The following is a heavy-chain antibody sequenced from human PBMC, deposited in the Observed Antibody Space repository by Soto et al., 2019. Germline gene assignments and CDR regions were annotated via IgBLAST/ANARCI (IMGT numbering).Heavy chain of an antibody. D-gene: IGHD3-22*01. CDR2: ISGFGGVT. J-gene: IGHJ4*02. CDR1: GFTFSSYA. CDR3: ARDLHFGNYDSTGYYRFDN. Sequence: EVQLLESGGDLVQPGGSLRLSCAASGFTFSSYAMTWVRQAPGKGLDWVSGISGFGGVTDYADSVKGRFTASRDNSTDTLYLKMNRLRAEDTAVYYCARDLHFGNYDSTGYYRFDNWGQGTLVTVSS. V-gene: IGHV3-23*01.